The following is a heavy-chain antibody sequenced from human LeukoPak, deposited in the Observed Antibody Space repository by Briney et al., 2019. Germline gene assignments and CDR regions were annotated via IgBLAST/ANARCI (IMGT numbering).Heavy chain of an antibody. Sequence: SETLSLTCTVPADSISGHYWSWVRQPPGKGLEWIGYIYHSGSTNYNPSLKSRVTMSVDTSKNQFSLKLSSVTAADTAVYYCARDAVAGYYYYYYMDVWGKGTTVTVSS. D-gene: IGHD6-19*01. CDR2: IYHSGST. CDR1: ADSISGHY. CDR3: ARDAVAGYYYYYYMDV. V-gene: IGHV4-59*11. J-gene: IGHJ6*03.